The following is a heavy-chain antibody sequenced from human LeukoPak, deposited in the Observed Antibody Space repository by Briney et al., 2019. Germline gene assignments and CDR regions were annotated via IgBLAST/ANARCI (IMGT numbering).Heavy chain of an antibody. CDR1: GFTFSSYA. CDR3: ARGHILTGSLKA. D-gene: IGHD3-9*01. V-gene: IGHV3-30-3*01. Sequence: SGGSLRLSCAASGFTFSSYAMHWVRQAPGKGLEWVAVISYDGSNKYYADSVKGRFTISRDNSKNTLYLQMNSLRAEDTAVYYCARGHILTGSLKAWGQGTLVTVSS. J-gene: IGHJ5*02. CDR2: ISYDGSNK.